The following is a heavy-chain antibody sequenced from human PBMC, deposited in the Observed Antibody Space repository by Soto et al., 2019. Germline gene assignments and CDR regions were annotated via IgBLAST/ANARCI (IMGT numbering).Heavy chain of an antibody. D-gene: IGHD2-2*01. J-gene: IGHJ5*02. CDR2: IYPGGSDT. Sequence: GESLKISCKGSGYSFTSYWIGWVRQMPGKGLEWMGIIYPGGSDTRYSPSFQGQVTISADKSISTAYLQWSSLKASDTAMYYCARSKGYCSSTSCPRGYWFDPWGQGTLVTVSS. CDR1: GYSFTSYW. CDR3: ARSKGYCSSTSCPRGYWFDP. V-gene: IGHV5-51*01.